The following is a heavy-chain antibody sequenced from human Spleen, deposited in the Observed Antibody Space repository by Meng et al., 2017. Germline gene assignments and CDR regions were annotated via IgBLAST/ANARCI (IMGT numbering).Heavy chain of an antibody. D-gene: IGHD1-26*01. CDR1: GFTFSTFG. V-gene: IGHV3-21*01. CDR2: ISGSSTYT. CDR3: ARDIGRDDMDV. Sequence: GESLKISCAASGFTFSTFGMHWVRQAPGKGLEWVSSISGSSTYTHYADSVKGRFTISRDNAKNSLYLQMNSLRAEDTAVYYCARDIGRDDMDVWGQGTTVT. J-gene: IGHJ6*01.